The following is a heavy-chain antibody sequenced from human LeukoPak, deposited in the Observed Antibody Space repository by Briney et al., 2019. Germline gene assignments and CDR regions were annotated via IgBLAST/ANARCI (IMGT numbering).Heavy chain of an antibody. Sequence: GRSLRLSCAASGFTFSSSGMHWVRQAPGKELEWVAVISYDGSNKYYADSVKGRFTISRDNSKNTLYLQMNSLRAEDTAVYYCAKAGPSPDYYGMDVWGQGTTVTVSS. CDR1: GFTFSSSG. CDR3: AKAGPSPDYYGMDV. V-gene: IGHV3-30*18. CDR2: ISYDGSNK. J-gene: IGHJ6*02.